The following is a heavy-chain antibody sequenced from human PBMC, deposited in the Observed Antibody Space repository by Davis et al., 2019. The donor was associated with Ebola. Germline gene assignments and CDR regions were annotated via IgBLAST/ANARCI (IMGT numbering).Heavy chain of an antibody. CDR2: ISGSGVST. CDR3: ARSSLYCTGGVCPDY. V-gene: IGHV3-23*01. CDR1: GFTFSSYA. Sequence: PGGSLRLSCAPSGFTFSSYAMSWVRQAPGKGLKWVSTISGSGVSTYYADSVKGRFTISRDNSRNSLYLQMNSLRAEDTAVYYCARSSLYCTGGVCPDYWGQGTLVTVSS. D-gene: IGHD2-8*02. J-gene: IGHJ4*02.